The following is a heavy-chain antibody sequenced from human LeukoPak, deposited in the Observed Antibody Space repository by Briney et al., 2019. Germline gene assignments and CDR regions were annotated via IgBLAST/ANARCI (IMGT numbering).Heavy chain of an antibody. CDR3: ASQPAGWGNLYGY. Sequence: SETLSLTCTVSGGSISSGGYYWSWIRQHPGKGLEWIGYIYYSGSTYYNPSLKSRVTISVDTSKNQFSLKLSSVTAADTAVYYCASQPAGWGNLYGYWGQGTQVTVSS. CDR2: IYYSGST. J-gene: IGHJ4*02. V-gene: IGHV4-31*03. CDR1: GGSISSGGYY. D-gene: IGHD4-23*01.